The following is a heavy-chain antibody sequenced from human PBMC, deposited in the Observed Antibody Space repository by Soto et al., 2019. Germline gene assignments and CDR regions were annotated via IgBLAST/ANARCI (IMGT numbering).Heavy chain of an antibody. J-gene: IGHJ4*02. CDR1: GYTFTSYG. CDR2: ISAYNGNT. CDR3: ARGDYYYSSGYYSDY. Sequence: ASVKVSCKASGYTFTSYGISWVRQAPGQGLEWMGWISAYNGNTNYAQKLQGRVTMTTDTSTSTAYMELRSLRSDDTAVYYCARGDYYYSSGYYSDYWGQGTLVTVSS. V-gene: IGHV1-18*01. D-gene: IGHD3-22*01.